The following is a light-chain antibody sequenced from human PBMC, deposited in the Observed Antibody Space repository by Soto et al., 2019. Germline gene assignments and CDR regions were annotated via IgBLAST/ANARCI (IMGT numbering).Light chain of an antibody. CDR2: DAS. V-gene: IGKV3-15*01. CDR1: QSVYSN. CDR3: QQYNTWPLT. J-gene: IGKJ3*01. Sequence: ETVMTQSPATLSVSPGERPTLSCRASQSVYSNLAWYQQKPGQAPRLLIYDASTRATGIPARFSGSGSGTEFTLTIRSLQSEDFAVYYCQQYNTWPLTFGPGTKVDIK.